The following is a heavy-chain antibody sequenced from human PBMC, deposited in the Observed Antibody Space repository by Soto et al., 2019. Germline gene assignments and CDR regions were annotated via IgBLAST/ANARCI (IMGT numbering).Heavy chain of an antibody. V-gene: IGHV4-30-2*01. Sequence: SETLSLTCAVSGGSISSGGYSWSWIRQPPGKGLEWIGYIYHSGSTYYNPSLKSRVTISVDRSKNQFSLKLSSVTAADTAVYYCARVGQLVPSRYGMDVWGQGTTVTVSS. CDR1: GGSISSGGYS. D-gene: IGHD6-6*01. J-gene: IGHJ6*02. CDR2: IYHSGST. CDR3: ARVGQLVPSRYGMDV.